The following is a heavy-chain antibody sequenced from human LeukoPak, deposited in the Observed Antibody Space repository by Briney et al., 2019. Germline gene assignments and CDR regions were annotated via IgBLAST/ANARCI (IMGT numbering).Heavy chain of an antibody. Sequence: GGSLRLSCAASGFTFRNYWMSWVRQAPGKGLEWVANIKRDGSEMHYVDFVKGRFTISRDNAEKSLYLQMNSLRAEDTAVYYCARSGSGSYYYYYAMDVWGQGTTVTVSS. CDR3: ARSGSGSYYYYYAMDV. D-gene: IGHD3-10*01. V-gene: IGHV3-7*01. CDR2: IKRDGSEM. J-gene: IGHJ6*02. CDR1: GFTFRNYW.